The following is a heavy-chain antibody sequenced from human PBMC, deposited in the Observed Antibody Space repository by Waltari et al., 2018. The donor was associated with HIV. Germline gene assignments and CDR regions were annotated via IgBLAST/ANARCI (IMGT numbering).Heavy chain of an antibody. J-gene: IGHJ4*02. CDR2: VNSDGTTT. V-gene: IGHV3-74*01. CDR3: TRIHFYWSHFDF. D-gene: IGHD2-21*01. Sequence: EVQLVESGGGSIQSGGSLRLSCAASGFIFVNYWMHWVSQAPGKGLMWVARVNSDGTTTNYADSVKGRFTISRDNAHNTVHLQMNGLRVEDTAVYFCTRIHFYWSHFDFWGQGALVTVSS. CDR1: GFIFVNYW.